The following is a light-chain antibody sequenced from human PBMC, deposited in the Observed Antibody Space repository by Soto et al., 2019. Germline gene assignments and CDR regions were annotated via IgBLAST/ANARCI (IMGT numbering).Light chain of an antibody. V-gene: IGKV1-5*03. CDR3: QQYNSYSRT. CDR1: QSINSW. Sequence: DIQMTQSPSTLSASVGDRVTITCRASQSINSWLARYQQKPGKAPKLLIYRASSLESGVPSRFSGSGSGTEFTLTISSLQPDDFATYYCQQYNSYSRTFGQGTKLEIK. J-gene: IGKJ2*01. CDR2: RAS.